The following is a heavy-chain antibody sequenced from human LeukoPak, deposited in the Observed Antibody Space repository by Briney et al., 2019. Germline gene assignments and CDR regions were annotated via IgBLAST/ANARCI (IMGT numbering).Heavy chain of an antibody. Sequence: GGSLRLSCAASGFTFSRYNMNWVRQAPGKGLEWVSSISSSSSYIYYADSVKGRFTISRDNAKNSLYLQMNSLRAEDTAVYYCTTVEYTGYDYVLDYWGQGTLVTVSS. V-gene: IGHV3-21*01. D-gene: IGHD5-12*01. J-gene: IGHJ4*02. CDR2: ISSSSSYI. CDR1: GFTFSRYN. CDR3: TTVEYTGYDYVLDY.